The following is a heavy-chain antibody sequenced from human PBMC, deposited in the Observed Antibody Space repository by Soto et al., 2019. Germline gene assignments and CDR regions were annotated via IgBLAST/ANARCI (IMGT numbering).Heavy chain of an antibody. Sequence: SVKVSCKASGVTFSSYAISWVRQAPGQGLEWMGGIIPIFGTANYAQKFQGRVTITADESTSTAYMELSSLRSEDTAVYYCARLVVPAANWFDPWGQGTLVTVSS. J-gene: IGHJ5*02. CDR2: IIPIFGTA. CDR3: ARLVVPAANWFDP. V-gene: IGHV1-69*13. CDR1: GVTFSSYA. D-gene: IGHD2-2*01.